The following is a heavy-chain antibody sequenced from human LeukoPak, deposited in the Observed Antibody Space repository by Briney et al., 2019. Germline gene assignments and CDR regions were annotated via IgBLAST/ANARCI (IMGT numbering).Heavy chain of an antibody. CDR3: ARDRWVAARPGDYFDY. J-gene: IGHJ4*02. Sequence: ASVKVSCKASSYTFTSYGISWVRQAPGQGLEWMGWISAYNGNTNYAQKLQGRVTMTTDTSTSTAYMELRSLRSDDTAVYYCARDRWVAARPGDYFDYWGQGTLVTVSS. V-gene: IGHV1-18*01. CDR2: ISAYNGNT. D-gene: IGHD6-6*01. CDR1: SYTFTSYG.